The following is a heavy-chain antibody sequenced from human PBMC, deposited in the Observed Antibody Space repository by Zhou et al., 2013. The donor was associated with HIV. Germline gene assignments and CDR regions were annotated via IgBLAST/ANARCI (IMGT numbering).Heavy chain of an antibody. D-gene: IGHD6-6*01. Sequence: QVQLVQSGAEVKKPGSSVKVSCKASGGTFSSYAISWVRQAPGQGLEWMGGIIPIFGTANYAQKFQGRVTITTDESTSTAYMELSSLRSEDTAVYYCARASHSSSYRSGYYYYYYMDVWGKGTTVTVSS. CDR3: ARASHSSSYRSGYYYYYYMDV. CDR2: IIPIFGTA. V-gene: IGHV1-69*05. CDR1: GGTFSSYA. J-gene: IGHJ6*03.